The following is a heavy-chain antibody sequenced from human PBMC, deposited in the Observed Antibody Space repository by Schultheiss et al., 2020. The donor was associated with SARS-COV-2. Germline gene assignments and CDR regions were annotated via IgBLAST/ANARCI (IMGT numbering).Heavy chain of an antibody. D-gene: IGHD3-10*01. CDR1: GFSLSTSGVG. V-gene: IGHV2-5*02. CDR2: IYWDDDK. CDR3: ARIRHYGSGKEYCYSYGLDV. J-gene: IGHJ6*02. Sequence: SGPTLVKPTQTLTLTCTFSGFSLSTSGVGVGWIRQPPGKALEWLALIYWDDDKRYSPSLKSRLTITKDTFKNQVVLTMTNMDPVDTATYYCARIRHYGSGKEYCYSYGLDVWGQGTTVTVAS.